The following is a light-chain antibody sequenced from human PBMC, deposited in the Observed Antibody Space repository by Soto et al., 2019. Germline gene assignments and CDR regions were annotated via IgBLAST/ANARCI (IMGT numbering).Light chain of an antibody. V-gene: IGLV2-11*01. CDR1: SRDVGTYDF. CDR3: CLFGGTFYV. CDR2: DVS. J-gene: IGLJ1*01. Sequence: QSALTQPRSVSGSPGQSVTISCTGTSRDVGTYDFVSWYQQHPGKAPRLMSFDVSERPSGVPDRFSGSKSSNTASLTISGHEAEDEDDYYCCLFGGTFYVFGTGTKLTVL.